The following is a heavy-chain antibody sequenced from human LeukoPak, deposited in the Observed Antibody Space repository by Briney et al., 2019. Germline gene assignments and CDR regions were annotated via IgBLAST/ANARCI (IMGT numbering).Heavy chain of an antibody. Sequence: SETLSLTWTVSVVSISSNSQYWAWIRQPPGKGLEWLGTISYSGSTHYNPSLKSRVTISLDTTKNQFSLKLSSMTAADTAVYYCARNPGTSTVDYWGQGTLVTVSS. V-gene: IGHV4-39*01. CDR3: ARNPGTSTVDY. CDR2: ISYSGST. D-gene: IGHD5/OR15-5a*01. J-gene: IGHJ4*02. CDR1: VVSISSNSQY.